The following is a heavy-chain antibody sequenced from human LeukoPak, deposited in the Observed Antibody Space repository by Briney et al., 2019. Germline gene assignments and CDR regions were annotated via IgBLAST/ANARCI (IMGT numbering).Heavy chain of an antibody. D-gene: IGHD1-1*01. CDR1: GFPFDDYG. CDR3: ARGIDDGDNWFDS. V-gene: IGHV3-20*04. J-gene: IGHJ5*01. CDR2: INWNGGST. Sequence: GGSLRLSCAASGFPFDDYGMSWVRQAPGKGLEWVSGINWNGGSTGYVDSVKGRFTISRDNAKNSLYLQMNSLRAEDTALYYCARGIDDGDNWFDSWGQGTLVTVSS.